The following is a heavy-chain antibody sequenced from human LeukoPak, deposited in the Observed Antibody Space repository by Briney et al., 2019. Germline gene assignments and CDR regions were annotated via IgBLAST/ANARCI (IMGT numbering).Heavy chain of an antibody. Sequence: GGSLRLSCAASGFTFSSYGMHWVRQAPGKGLEWVGRIRSKTDGGTTDYAAPVKGRFTISRDDSRNTLYLQLNSLKSEDTAVYYCTTVGYDSSGYYSYYFDCWGQGTLVTVSS. D-gene: IGHD3-22*01. CDR1: GFTFSSYG. V-gene: IGHV3-15*07. J-gene: IGHJ4*02. CDR2: IRSKTDGGTT. CDR3: TTVGYDSSGYYSYYFDC.